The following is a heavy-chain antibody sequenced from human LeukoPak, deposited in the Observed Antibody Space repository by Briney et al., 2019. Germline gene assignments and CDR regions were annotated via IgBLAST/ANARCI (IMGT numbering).Heavy chain of an antibody. V-gene: IGHV1-2*02. CDR3: ALRRQSGAFFDF. D-gene: IGHD4-17*01. CDR1: GYNFIHYN. CDR2: INPNIGVT. J-gene: IGHJ4*02. Sequence: ASVKVSCKASGYNFIHYNIHWVRRVPGQGLEWMAWINPNIGVTNYAPKFQGRVSLTRGTSIRTAYMELSSLRSDDTAVYYCALRRQSGAFFDFWAQGTLITVSS.